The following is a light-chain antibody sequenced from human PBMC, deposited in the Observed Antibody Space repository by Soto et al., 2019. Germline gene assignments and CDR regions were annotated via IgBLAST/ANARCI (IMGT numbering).Light chain of an antibody. V-gene: IGLV1-51*01. J-gene: IGLJ3*02. CDR3: ETWDSSLGAGV. Sequence: QSVLTQPPSVSAAPGQTVAISCSGSRSTIGNNFVSWYQQLPGTAPKLLIYDNDKRPSGIPDRFSGSKSGTSATLGITGLQTGDAADYYCETWDSSLGAGVFGGGTKLTVL. CDR2: DND. CDR1: RSTIGNNF.